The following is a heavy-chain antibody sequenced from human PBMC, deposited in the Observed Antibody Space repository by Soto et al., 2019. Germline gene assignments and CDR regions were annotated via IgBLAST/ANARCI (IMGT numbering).Heavy chain of an antibody. V-gene: IGHV4-39*07. CDR1: GGAISSSSYY. CDR2: FYYSGST. Sequence: SETLSLTCTVSGGAISSSSYYWGWIRQPPGKGLEWIGSFYYSGSTYYNPSLKSRVSISVDTSKNQFSLKLSSVTAADTAVYYCARKRVVPAAMEGYYYYYMDVWGKGTTVTVSS. D-gene: IGHD2-2*01. CDR3: ARKRVVPAAMEGYYYYYMDV. J-gene: IGHJ6*03.